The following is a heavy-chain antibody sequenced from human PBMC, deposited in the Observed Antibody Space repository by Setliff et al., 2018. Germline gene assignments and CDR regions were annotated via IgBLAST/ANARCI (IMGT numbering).Heavy chain of an antibody. J-gene: IGHJ4*01. CDR2: INPSGGST. V-gene: IGHV1-46*01. CDR1: GYTFTSYY. D-gene: IGHD3-22*01. Sequence: VASVKVSCKASGYTFTSYYMHWVRQAPGQGLEWMGIINPSGGSTSYAQKFLGRVTMIEDTSTDTAYMELSSLRSEDTAVYYCATKDYDTSGYYRPFGFWGQGTLVTVSS. CDR3: ATKDYDTSGYYRPFGF.